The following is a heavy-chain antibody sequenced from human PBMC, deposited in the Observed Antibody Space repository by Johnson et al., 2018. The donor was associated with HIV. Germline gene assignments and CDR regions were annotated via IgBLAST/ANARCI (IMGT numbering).Heavy chain of an antibody. CDR2: IKSKTDGGTT. CDR3: TRPDLYAFDI. D-gene: IGHD3-3*01. Sequence: VQLVESGGGLVKPGGYLGLSCAASGFTFSNAWMSWVRQAPGKGLEWVGRIKSKTDGGTTDYAAPVKGRFTISRDDSKNTLYLQMNSLKTEDTAVYYCTRPDLYAFDIWGQGTMVTVSS. CDR1: GFTFSNAW. J-gene: IGHJ3*02. V-gene: IGHV3-15*01.